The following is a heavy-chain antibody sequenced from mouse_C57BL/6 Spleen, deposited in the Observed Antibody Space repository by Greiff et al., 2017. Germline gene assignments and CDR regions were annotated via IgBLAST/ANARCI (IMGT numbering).Heavy chain of an antibody. CDR2: ISSGGSYT. D-gene: IGHD1-1*01. CDR3: ARQVYYYGSSYGWDY. CDR1: GFTFSSYG. Sequence: EVHLVESGGDLVKPGGSLKLSCAASGFTFSSYGMSWVRQTPDKRLEWVATISSGGSYTYYPDSVKGRFTISRDNAKNTLYLQMSSLKSEDTAMYYCARQVYYYGSSYGWDYWGQGTTLTVSS. V-gene: IGHV5-6*01. J-gene: IGHJ2*01.